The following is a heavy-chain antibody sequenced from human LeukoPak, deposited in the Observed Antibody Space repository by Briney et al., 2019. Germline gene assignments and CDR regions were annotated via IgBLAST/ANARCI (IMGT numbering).Heavy chain of an antibody. CDR1: GFTLRTYW. J-gene: IGHJ4*02. CDR3: ASDIGD. D-gene: IGHD3-10*01. CDR2: ISSDGSIT. V-gene: IGHV3-74*01. Sequence: PGGSLRLSCAASGFTLRTYWMHWVRQAPGKGLVWVSRISSDGSITTYAHSVKGRLPISRDDAKNTLYLHMNSLRGEDSAVYYCASDIGDWGQGTLVSVSS.